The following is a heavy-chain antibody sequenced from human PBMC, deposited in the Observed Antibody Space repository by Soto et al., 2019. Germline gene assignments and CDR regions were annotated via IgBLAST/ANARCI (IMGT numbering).Heavy chain of an antibody. CDR3: ARDGGGDWSGPFDY. CDR1: GFTFNTYS. Sequence: QVQLEESGGGVVQPGRSLRLSCEASGFTFNTYSMHWVRQPPGKGLEWLAAIWYDGTQKYYADSVKGRFIISRDNSKKTLYMQMDSLRADDTAVYYCARDGGGDWSGPFDYWGQGTAVTVSS. V-gene: IGHV3-33*01. J-gene: IGHJ4*02. CDR2: IWYDGTQK. D-gene: IGHD3-16*01.